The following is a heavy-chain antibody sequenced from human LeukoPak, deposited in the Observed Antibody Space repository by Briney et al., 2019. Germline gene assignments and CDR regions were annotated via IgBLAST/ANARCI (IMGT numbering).Heavy chain of an antibody. D-gene: IGHD2-15*01. V-gene: IGHV3-11*01. CDR1: GFTFSDSF. CDR3: ARGGSSGVPDY. Sequence: TGGSLRLSCAASGFTFSDSFMNWIRQAPGKGLEWLSYISHSGSNLDYAESVRGRFTISRDNANHSLYLQINSLRAEDTAVYYCARGGSSGVPDYWGQGTLVTVSS. J-gene: IGHJ4*02. CDR2: ISHSGSNL.